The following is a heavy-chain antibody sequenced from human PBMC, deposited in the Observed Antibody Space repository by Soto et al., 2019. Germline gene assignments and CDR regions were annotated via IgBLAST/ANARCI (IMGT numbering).Heavy chain of an antibody. CDR3: AKEWSGYSYGWDY. Sequence: EVHLFESGGGLVQPGGSLRLSCAASGFTVSSYAMSWVRQAPGKGLECVSAISGSGGSTYYADSVKGRFTISRDNSKNTLYLQMNSLRAEDTAVYYCAKEWSGYSYGWDYWGQGTLVTVSS. J-gene: IGHJ4*02. CDR2: ISGSGGST. CDR1: GFTVSSYA. D-gene: IGHD5-18*01. V-gene: IGHV3-23*01.